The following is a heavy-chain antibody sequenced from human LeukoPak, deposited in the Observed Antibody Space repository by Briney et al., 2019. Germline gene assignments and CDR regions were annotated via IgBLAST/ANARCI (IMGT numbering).Heavy chain of an antibody. CDR3: ARDPWQFDY. J-gene: IGHJ4*02. V-gene: IGHV4-59*01. CDR2: IYYSGST. CDR1: GGSISSYY. Sequence: PSETLSLTCTVPGGSISSYYWSWIRQPPGKGLEWIGYIYYSGSTNYNPSLKSRVTISVDTSKNQFSLKLSSVTAADTAVYYCARDPWQFDYWGQGTLVTVSS.